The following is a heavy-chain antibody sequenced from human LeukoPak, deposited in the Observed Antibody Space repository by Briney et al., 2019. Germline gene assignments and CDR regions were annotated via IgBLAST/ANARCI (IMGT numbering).Heavy chain of an antibody. J-gene: IGHJ3*02. CDR1: GGTFSSYA. D-gene: IGHD4-17*01. CDR2: IIPIFGTA. Sequence: SVKVSCKASGGTFSSYAISWVRQAPGQGLEWMGGIIPIFGTANYAQKFQGRVSITADESTSTAYMELSSLRSEDTAVYYCASRRTVTTPGAFDIWGQGTMVTVSS. V-gene: IGHV1-69*13. CDR3: ASRRTVTTPGAFDI.